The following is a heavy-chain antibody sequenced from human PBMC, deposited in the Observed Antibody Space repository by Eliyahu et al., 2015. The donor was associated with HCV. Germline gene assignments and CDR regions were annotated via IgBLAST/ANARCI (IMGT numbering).Heavy chain of an antibody. D-gene: IGHD1-7*01. CDR1: GLTFSTYT. V-gene: IGHV3-48*01. CDR2: ISNSSTFI. CDR3: ARSLSGTTGAFDV. Sequence: ESGGGLVQPGGSLRLSCAASGLTFSTYTMNWVRQAPGKGLEWISNISNSSTFIYYVDSVKGRFTISRDNAKNSLYLQMNSLRTEDTAIYYCARSLSGTTGAFDVWGQGTMVTVAS. J-gene: IGHJ3*01.